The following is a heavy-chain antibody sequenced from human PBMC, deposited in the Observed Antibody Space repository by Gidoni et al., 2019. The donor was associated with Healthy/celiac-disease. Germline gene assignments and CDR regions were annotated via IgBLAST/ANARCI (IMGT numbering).Heavy chain of an antibody. J-gene: IGHJ3*02. CDR2: ISYDGSNK. Sequence: QVQLVESGGGVVQPGRSLRLSWAASGFTFSSYAMHWVRQAPGKGLEWVAVISYDGSNKYYADSVKGRFTISRDNSKNTLYLQMNSLRAEDTAVYYCARAALDAFDIWGQGTMVTVSS. V-gene: IGHV3-30-3*01. CDR3: ARAALDAFDI. CDR1: GFTFSSYA.